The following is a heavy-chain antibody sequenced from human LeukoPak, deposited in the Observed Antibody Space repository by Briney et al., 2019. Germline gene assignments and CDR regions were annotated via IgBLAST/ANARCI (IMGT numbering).Heavy chain of an antibody. CDR2: INWNGGST. CDR3: ARDRAYGSGSYSNWFDP. CDR1: GFTFDDYG. J-gene: IGHJ5*02. D-gene: IGHD3-10*01. V-gene: IGHV3-20*04. Sequence: GGSLRLSCAASGFTFDDYGMSWVRQAPGKGLEWVSGINWNGGSTVYADSVKGRFTISRDNAKNSLYLQMNSLRAEDTALYYCARDRAYGSGSYSNWFDPWGQGTLVTVSS.